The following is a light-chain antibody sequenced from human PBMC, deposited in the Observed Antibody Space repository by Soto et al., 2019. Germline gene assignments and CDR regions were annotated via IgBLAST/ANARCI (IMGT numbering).Light chain of an antibody. Sequence: DIQMTQSPSAMSAAVGDRVTITCRAGQAIGYHLGWFQQKPGKAPKRLIYSASSLDSGVPSRFSATGSGTEFTFTISSLQPEDFATYYCQLHTTYPRPFGQVTKVEVK. CDR3: QLHTTYPRP. CDR1: QAIGYH. V-gene: IGKV1-17*03. CDR2: SAS. J-gene: IGKJ1*01.